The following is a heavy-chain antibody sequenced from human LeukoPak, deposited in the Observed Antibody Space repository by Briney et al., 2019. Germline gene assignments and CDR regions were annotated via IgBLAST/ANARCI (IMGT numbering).Heavy chain of an antibody. D-gene: IGHD5-12*01. Sequence: AASVKVSCKASGGTFSSYAISWVRQAPRQGLEWMGRIIPIFGIANYAQKFQGRVTITADKSTSTAYMELSSLRSEDTAVYYCARGYSGRLDETNWFDPWGQGTLVTVSS. V-gene: IGHV1-69*04. CDR1: GGTFSSYA. CDR2: IIPIFGIA. CDR3: ARGYSGRLDETNWFDP. J-gene: IGHJ5*02.